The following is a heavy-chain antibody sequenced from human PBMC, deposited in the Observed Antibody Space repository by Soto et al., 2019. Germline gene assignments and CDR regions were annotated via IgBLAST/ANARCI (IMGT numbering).Heavy chain of an antibody. J-gene: IGHJ4*01. CDR3: ASLSEPVDY. D-gene: IGHD2-2*01. CDR2: IDSNGIMT. Sequence: VGSLRLSCAASGFTFSSYWMHWVRQVPGKGMEWVSKIDSNGIMTDYADSVKGRFTISRDNDKNSLYLQMNGLRAEDTAVYHCASLSEPVDYWGQGNLVTVSS. CDR1: GFTFSSYW. V-gene: IGHV3-74*01.